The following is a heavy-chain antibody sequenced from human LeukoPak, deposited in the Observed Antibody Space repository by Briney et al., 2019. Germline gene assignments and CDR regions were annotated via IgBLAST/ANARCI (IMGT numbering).Heavy chain of an antibody. CDR1: GFTFSSYA. V-gene: IGHV3-33*01. CDR3: ARDWAGGYGDYAGY. J-gene: IGHJ4*02. D-gene: IGHD4-17*01. CDR2: IWYEGTNK. Sequence: GGSLRLSCAASGFTFSSYAMHWARQAPGKGLEWVAVIWYEGTNKYYADSVKGRFTISRDNSKNMVYLQMNSLRAEDTAVYYCARDWAGGYGDYAGYWGQGTLVTVSS.